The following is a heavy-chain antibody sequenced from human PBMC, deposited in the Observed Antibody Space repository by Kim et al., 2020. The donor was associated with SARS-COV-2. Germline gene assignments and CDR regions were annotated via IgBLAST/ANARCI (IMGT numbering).Heavy chain of an antibody. CDR3: ARDRSRIGYYYYYGMYV. Sequence: GGSLRLSCAASGFTFSSYSMNWVRQAPGKGLEWVSSISSSSSYIYYADSVKGRFTISRDNAKNSLYLQMNSLRAEDTAVYYCARDRSRIGYYYYYGMYVWGQGTTVTVSS. J-gene: IGHJ6*02. V-gene: IGHV3-21*01. CDR2: ISSSSSYI. CDR1: GFTFSSYS.